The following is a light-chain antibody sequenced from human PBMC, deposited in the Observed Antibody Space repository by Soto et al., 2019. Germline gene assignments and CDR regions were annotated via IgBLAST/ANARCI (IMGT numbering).Light chain of an antibody. CDR2: AAS. J-gene: IGKJ5*01. CDR3: QQFYTYPIT. CDR1: QGISNY. V-gene: IGKV1-27*01. Sequence: DIQMTQSPSSLSASVGDRVTITCRASQGISNYLAWYQQKPGKVPKLLIYAASTLQSGVPSRFSGRRSGTDFTLTVSSLQPEDFATYYCQQFYTYPITFGQGTRLEIK.